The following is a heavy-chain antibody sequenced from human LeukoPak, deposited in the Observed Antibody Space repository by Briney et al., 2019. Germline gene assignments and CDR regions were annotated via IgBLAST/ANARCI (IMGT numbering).Heavy chain of an antibody. CDR1: GFTFSSYT. Sequence: PGGSLRLSCAASGFTFSSYTMSWVRQAPGKGLEWVSAISGSGGSTYYADSVKGRFTISRDNSKNTLYLQMNSLRAEDTAVYYCARNQYDFWSGFRGVDPWGQGTLVTVSS. D-gene: IGHD3-3*01. J-gene: IGHJ5*02. V-gene: IGHV3-23*01. CDR3: ARNQYDFWSGFRGVDP. CDR2: ISGSGGST.